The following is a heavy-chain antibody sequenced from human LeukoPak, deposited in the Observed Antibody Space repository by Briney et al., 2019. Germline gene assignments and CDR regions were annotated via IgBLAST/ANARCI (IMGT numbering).Heavy chain of an antibody. CDR3: AKYATGGDY. J-gene: IGHJ4*02. D-gene: IGHD2-8*01. CDR1: GFTFSSYA. V-gene: IGHV3-23*01. Sequence: GGSLRLSCAASGFTFSSYAMSWVRQAPGKGMEWVPGIGSSGGATYDADSVKGRFTISRDNSKNTLSLHMDRLRAEDTGLYYWAKYATGGDYWGQGTLVTVSS. CDR2: IGSSGGAT.